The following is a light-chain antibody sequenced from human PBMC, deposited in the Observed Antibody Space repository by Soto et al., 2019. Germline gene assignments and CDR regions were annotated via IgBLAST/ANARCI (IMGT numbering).Light chain of an antibody. Sequence: EIVMTQSPATLSVSPGERATLSCRASQSVSSNLAWYQQKPGQAPRLLIYVASTRATGIPARFSGSGSGTEFTLTISSLHSEDFAVYYCQHYNNWPRTFGQGTKVAIK. CDR3: QHYNNWPRT. CDR1: QSVSSN. CDR2: VAS. V-gene: IGKV3-15*01. J-gene: IGKJ1*01.